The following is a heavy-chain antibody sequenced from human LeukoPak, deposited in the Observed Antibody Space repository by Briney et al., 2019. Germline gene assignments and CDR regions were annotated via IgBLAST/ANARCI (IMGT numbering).Heavy chain of an antibody. CDR3: ARDQYCSGGSCYPDAFDI. D-gene: IGHD2-15*01. CDR2: IYYSGST. J-gene: IGHJ3*02. Sequence: PSETLSLTCTVSGGSISSGGYYWSWIRQHPGKGLEWIGYIYYSGSTYYNPSLKSRVTISVDTSKNQFSLKLSSVTAADTAVYYCARDQYCSGGSCYPDAFDIWGQGTMVTVSS. CDR1: GGSISSGGYY. V-gene: IGHV4-31*03.